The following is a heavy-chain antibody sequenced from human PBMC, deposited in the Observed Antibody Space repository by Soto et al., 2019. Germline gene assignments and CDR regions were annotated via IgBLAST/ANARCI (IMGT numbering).Heavy chain of an antibody. D-gene: IGHD2-15*01. CDR3: ARDCSGGICYGYYFDY. CDR2: IKRDGSEK. V-gene: IGHV3-7*01. CDR1: GFNLSSYW. J-gene: IGHJ4*02. Sequence: EVQLVECGGGLVQPGGSLRLSCATSGFNLSSYWMSWVSQAPGKGLEWVANIKRDGSEKYYVDSVQGSFTISRDNAKNSLYLQINSLRAEDTALFYCARDCSGGICYGYYFDYWRQGTLVTVSS.